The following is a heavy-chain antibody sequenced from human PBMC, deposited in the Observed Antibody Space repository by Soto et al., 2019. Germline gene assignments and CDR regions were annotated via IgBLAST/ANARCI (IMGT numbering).Heavy chain of an antibody. CDR2: IYWNDDK. V-gene: IGHV2-5*01. D-gene: IGHD3-22*01. CDR3: AHRHRRHYDSSGYYYSPHDAFDI. J-gene: IGHJ3*02. CDR1: GFSLSTSGVG. Sequence: SGPTLVNPTQTLTLTCTFSGFSLSTSGVGVGWIRQPPGKALEWLALIYWNDDKRYSPSLKSRLTITKDTSKNQVVLTMTNMDPVDTATYYCAHRHRRHYDSSGYYYSPHDAFDIWGQGTMVTVSS.